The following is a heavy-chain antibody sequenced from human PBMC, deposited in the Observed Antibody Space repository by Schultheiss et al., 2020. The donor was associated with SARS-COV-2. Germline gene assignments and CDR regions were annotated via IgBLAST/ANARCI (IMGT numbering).Heavy chain of an antibody. CDR3: ARGPIAVAGTGPPG. Sequence: SETLSLTCTVSGGSISSGSYSWSWIRQSPGKGLEWIGYVYHSGSTYYNPSLKSRVTTSVDTSKNQFSLELSSVTAADTAVYYCARGPIAVAGTGPPGWGQGATVTVSS. J-gene: IGHJ6*02. V-gene: IGHV4-61*01. CDR1: GGSISSGSYS. D-gene: IGHD6-19*01. CDR2: VYHSGST.